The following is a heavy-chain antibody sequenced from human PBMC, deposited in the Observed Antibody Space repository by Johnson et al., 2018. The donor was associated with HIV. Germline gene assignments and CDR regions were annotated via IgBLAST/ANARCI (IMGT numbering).Heavy chain of an antibody. CDR1: GFTFSNAW. CDR3: AKGSPYTSSWLDALDI. D-gene: IGHD6-13*01. CDR2: IKSKTDGGTT. J-gene: IGHJ3*02. V-gene: IGHV3-15*05. Sequence: VQLVESGGGVVQPGRSLRLSCAASGFTFSNAWMSWVRQAPGKGLEWVGRIKSKTDGGTTDYAAPVKGRFTISRDDSKNTLYLQLNSLRAEDTALYYCAKGSPYTSSWLDALDIWGQGTMVTVSS.